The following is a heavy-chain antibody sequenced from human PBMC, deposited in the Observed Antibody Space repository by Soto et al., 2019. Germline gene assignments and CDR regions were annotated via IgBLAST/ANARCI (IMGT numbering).Heavy chain of an antibody. D-gene: IGHD1-26*01. Sequence: GGSLRLSCAASASIFRGWGMHWVRQAPGKGLEWVAIIWHDGSEEYYADSVKGRFTISRDNSKNTLYLQMNSLSAEDTAVYYCARAGVGATTYFGFLDYWRQGTLVTVSS. J-gene: IGHJ4*02. CDR3: ARAGVGATTYFGFLDY. V-gene: IGHV3-33*01. CDR1: ASIFRGWG. CDR2: IWHDGSEE.